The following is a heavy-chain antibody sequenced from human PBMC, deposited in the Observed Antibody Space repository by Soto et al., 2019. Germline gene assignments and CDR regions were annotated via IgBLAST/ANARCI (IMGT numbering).Heavy chain of an antibody. V-gene: IGHV3-30*18. CDR1: GFAFGIYG. Sequence: GGSLRLSCAASGFAFGIYGIHFFRHSACKGLEWVALISYDGSNQYYADSVKGRFTISRDNSKNTLFLQMNSLRADDTAVYYCAKDQASGQGSFDSWGQGTLVTVSS. CDR3: AKDQASGQGSFDS. J-gene: IGHJ4*02. CDR2: ISYDGSNQ.